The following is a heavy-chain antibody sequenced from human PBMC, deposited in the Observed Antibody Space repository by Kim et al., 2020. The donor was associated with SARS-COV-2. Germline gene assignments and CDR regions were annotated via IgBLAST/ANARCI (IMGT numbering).Heavy chain of an antibody. J-gene: IGHJ6*02. CDR1: GLTFSRSD. CDR3: ARGSTLVGYSGAPSYYGMDV. Sequence: GGSLRLSCATSGLTFSRSDMNWVRQAPGKGLEWVSFITSSSNTIHYADSVKGRFTISRDNAENSMYLQMNSLRDEDTAVDYCARGSTLVGYSGAPSYYGMDVWGQGTTVTVSS. CDR2: ITSSSNTI. V-gene: IGHV3-48*02. D-gene: IGHD3-10*01.